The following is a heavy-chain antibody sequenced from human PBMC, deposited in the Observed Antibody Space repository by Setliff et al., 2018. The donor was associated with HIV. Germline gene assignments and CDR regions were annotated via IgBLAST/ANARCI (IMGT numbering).Heavy chain of an antibody. CDR1: GYTFTGYY. CDR2: IIPNSGGT. CDR3: ARQDGTTVLSKDFDY. J-gene: IGHJ4*02. Sequence: ASVKVSCKASGYTFTGYYIHWVRQAPGQGLEWMGRIIPNSGGTNYAQKFQDRVTMTRDTSISTAYMELSSLRSDDTAVYYCARQDGTTVLSKDFDYWGRERWSPSPQ. V-gene: IGHV1-2*06. D-gene: IGHD4-17*01.